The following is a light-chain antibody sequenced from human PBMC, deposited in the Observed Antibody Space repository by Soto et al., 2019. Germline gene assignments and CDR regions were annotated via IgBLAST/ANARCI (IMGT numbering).Light chain of an antibody. CDR2: EVH. Sequence: QSALTQPASVSGSPGQPITISCTGTTSDVGGYVSWYQQHPDKAPRLMIYEVHNRPSGVSNRFSGSKSGNTASLTISGLQAEDEADYYCSSYTTRSTVVFGGGTKLTVL. CDR3: SSYTTRSTVV. J-gene: IGLJ2*01. CDR1: TSDVGGY. V-gene: IGLV2-14*01.